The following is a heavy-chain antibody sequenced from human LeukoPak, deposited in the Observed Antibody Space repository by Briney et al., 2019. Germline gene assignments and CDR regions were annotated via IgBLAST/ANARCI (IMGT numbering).Heavy chain of an antibody. CDR2: ISWNNGDL. D-gene: IGHD6-19*01. CDR1: GFSFGGYA. V-gene: IGHV3-9*03. Sequence: PGGSLRLSCAASGFSFGGYAMHWVRQPPGKGLEWVSGISWNNGDLHYADSVRGRFTISRDNAKNSLYLQMNSLRVEDMALYYCVRGPGMAVEKRYFDYWGRGTLVTVSS. CDR3: VRGPGMAVEKRYFDY. J-gene: IGHJ4*02.